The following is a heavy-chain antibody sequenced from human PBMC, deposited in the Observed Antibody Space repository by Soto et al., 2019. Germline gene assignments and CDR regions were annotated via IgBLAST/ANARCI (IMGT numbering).Heavy chain of an antibody. J-gene: IGHJ6*02. D-gene: IGHD2-8*01. V-gene: IGHV3-23*01. Sequence: GGSLRLSCAASGFTFSSYAMSRVRQAPGKGLEWVTAISGSGGSTYYADSVKGRFTISRDNSKNTLYLQMNSLRAEDTAVYYCAKGNGYYYYSGMDVWGQGATVTASS. CDR3: AKGNGYYYYSGMDV. CDR2: ISGSGGST. CDR1: GFTFSSYA.